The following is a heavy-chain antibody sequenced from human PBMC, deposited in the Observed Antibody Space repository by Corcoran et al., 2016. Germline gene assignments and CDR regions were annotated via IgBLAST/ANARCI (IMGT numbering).Heavy chain of an antibody. CDR2: ISYDGSNK. V-gene: IGHV3-30*18. Sequence: QVQLVESGGGVVQPGRSLRLSCAASGFTFSSYGMHWVRQAPGKGLEWVAVISYDGSNKYYADTVKGRFTISRANSKNTLYLQMNSLRAEETGVYYCAKAAIFGVVVRFHSRGLYYGMDVWGQGTTVTVSS. J-gene: IGHJ6*02. CDR3: AKAAIFGVVVRFHSRGLYYGMDV. D-gene: IGHD3-3*01. CDR1: GFTFSSYG.